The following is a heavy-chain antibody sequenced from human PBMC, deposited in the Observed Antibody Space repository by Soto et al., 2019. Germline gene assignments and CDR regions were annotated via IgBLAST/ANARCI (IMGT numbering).Heavy chain of an antibody. CDR1: GGTFSSYA. V-gene: IGHV1-69*01. CDR3: ATAYDYRPDYYYYYGMDV. D-gene: IGHD4-4*01. J-gene: IGHJ6*02. Sequence: QVQLVQSGAEVKKPGSSVKVSCKASGGTFSSYAISWVRQAPGQGLEWMGGIIPIFGTANYAQKFQGRVTITADEAKSTAYMELSSLRSEDTAVYYCATAYDYRPDYYYYYGMDVWGQGTTVTVSS. CDR2: IIPIFGTA.